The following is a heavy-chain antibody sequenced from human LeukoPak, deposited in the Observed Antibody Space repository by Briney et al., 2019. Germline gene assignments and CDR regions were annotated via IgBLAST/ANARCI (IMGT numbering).Heavy chain of an antibody. J-gene: IGHJ4*02. CDR3: AKQGRRGYSYAKSYYFDY. Sequence: GGSLRLSCAASGFTFSNYGMHWVRQAPGKGLEWVTFIRYDGNNKYYIDSVKGRFTISRDNSKNTLYLQMNSLRPEDTAVYYCAKQGRRGYSYAKSYYFDYWGQGTLVTVSS. V-gene: IGHV3-30*02. CDR2: IRYDGNNK. D-gene: IGHD5-18*01. CDR1: GFTFSNYG.